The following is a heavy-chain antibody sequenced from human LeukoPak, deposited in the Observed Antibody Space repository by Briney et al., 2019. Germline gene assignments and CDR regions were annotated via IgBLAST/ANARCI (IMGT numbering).Heavy chain of an antibody. V-gene: IGHV3-30*02. CDR2: IRYDGSNK. Sequence: GGSLRLSCAASGFTFSSYGMHWVRQAPGKGLEWVAFIRYDGSNKYYADSVKGRFTTSRDNSKNTLYLQMNSLRPDDTAVYFCARAHTFYGTGDYFDYWGQGTPVTVST. CDR1: GFTFSSYG. CDR3: ARAHTFYGTGDYFDY. D-gene: IGHD3-10*01. J-gene: IGHJ4*02.